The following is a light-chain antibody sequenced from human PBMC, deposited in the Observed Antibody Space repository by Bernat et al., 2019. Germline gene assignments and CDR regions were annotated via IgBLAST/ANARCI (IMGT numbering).Light chain of an antibody. CDR1: SSDVGGYNY. Sequence: QSALTQPPSASGSPGQSVTISCTGTSSDVGGYNYVSWYQQHPDKAPKLTISEVSKRPSGVPDRFSGSKSGNTASLTVSGLQAEDEADYYCSSYAGSNNYVFGTGTKVTVL. V-gene: IGLV2-8*01. J-gene: IGLJ1*01. CDR2: EVS. CDR3: SSYAGSNNYV.